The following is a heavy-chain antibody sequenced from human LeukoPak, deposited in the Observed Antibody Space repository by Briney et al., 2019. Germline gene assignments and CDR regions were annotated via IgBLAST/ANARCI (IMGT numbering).Heavy chain of an antibody. Sequence: GGSLRLSCAASGFTFSSYSMNWVRQAPGKGLEWVSSTSSSSSYIYYADSVKGRFTISRDNAKNSLYLQMNSLRAEDTAVYECAISSGWYEDDYWGQGTLVTVSS. D-gene: IGHD6-19*01. J-gene: IGHJ4*02. CDR1: GFTFSSYS. CDR3: AISSGWYEDDY. V-gene: IGHV3-21*01. CDR2: TSSSSSYI.